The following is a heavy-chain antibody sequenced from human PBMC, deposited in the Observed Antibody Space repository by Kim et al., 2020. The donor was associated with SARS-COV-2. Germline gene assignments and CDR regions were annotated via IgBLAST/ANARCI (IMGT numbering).Heavy chain of an antibody. CDR3: ARDPGGAAVLNY. D-gene: IGHD3-10*01. J-gene: IGHJ4*02. Sequence: ADPVKGRFAISRDNARNTVDREMNSLRAEDTAVYYCARDPGGAAVLNYWGQGTLVTVTS. V-gene: IGHV3-74*01.